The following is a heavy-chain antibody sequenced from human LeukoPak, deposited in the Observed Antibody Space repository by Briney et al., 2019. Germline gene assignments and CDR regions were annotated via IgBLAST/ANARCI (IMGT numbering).Heavy chain of an antibody. CDR3: ARDDRINYDSSGFSDY. CDR1: GYTFTGYY. Sequence: ASVKVSCKASGYTFTGYYMHWVRQAPGQGLEWMGWINPNSGGTNYAQKFQGRVTMTRDTSISTAYMELSRLRSDDTAVYYCARDDRINYDSSGFSDYWGQGTLVTVSS. J-gene: IGHJ4*02. CDR2: INPNSGGT. V-gene: IGHV1-2*02. D-gene: IGHD3-22*01.